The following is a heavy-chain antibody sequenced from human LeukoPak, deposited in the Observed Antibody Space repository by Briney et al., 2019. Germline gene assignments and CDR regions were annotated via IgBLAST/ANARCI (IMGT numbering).Heavy chain of an antibody. D-gene: IGHD2-2*01. CDR2: ISGSGGST. CDR3: AKGGGYCSSTSCKTRPFDP. V-gene: IGHV3-23*01. Sequence: PGGSLRLSCAASGFTFSSYAMSWVRQAPGKGLEWVSAISGSGGSTYYADSVKGRFTISRDNPKNTLYLQMNSLRAEDTAVYYCAKGGGYCSSTSCKTRPFDPWGQGTLVTVSS. CDR1: GFTFSSYA. J-gene: IGHJ5*02.